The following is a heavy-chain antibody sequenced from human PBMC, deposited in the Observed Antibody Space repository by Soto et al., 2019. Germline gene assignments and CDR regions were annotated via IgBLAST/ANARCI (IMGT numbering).Heavy chain of an antibody. V-gene: IGHV3-23*01. CDR3: AKVSSSIWSDAFDI. J-gene: IGHJ3*02. CDR2: ISGNGGSK. D-gene: IGHD6-13*01. Sequence: EVQLLESGGGLVQPGGSLRLSCAASGFTFSSYAMNWVRQAPEKGLEWVSGISGNGGSKYSADSVKGRFTVSRDTSKNTLYLLMNSLRADDTAVYYCAKVSSSIWSDAFDIWGRGTMVTVSS. CDR1: GFTFSSYA.